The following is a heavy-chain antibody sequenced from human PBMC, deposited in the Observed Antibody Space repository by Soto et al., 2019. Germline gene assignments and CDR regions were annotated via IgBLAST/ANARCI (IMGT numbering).Heavy chain of an antibody. V-gene: IGHV3-74*01. J-gene: IGHJ4*02. CDR3: VRIRRGDGYTFGY. Sequence: EVQLVESGGVSVQPGGSLRLSCTASGFTLSNYWMHWVRQAPGKGLVWVSRINTDGSTTTYADSVKGRFTISRDNAKNALYLQTNSLRDEYTAVYYCVRIRRGDGYTFGYWGQGTLVTVS. CDR1: GFTLSNYW. D-gene: IGHD5-12*01. CDR2: INTDGSTT.